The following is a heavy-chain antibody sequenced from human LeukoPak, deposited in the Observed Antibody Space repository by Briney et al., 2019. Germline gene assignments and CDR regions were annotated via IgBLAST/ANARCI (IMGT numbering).Heavy chain of an antibody. D-gene: IGHD3-10*01. J-gene: IGHJ3*02. V-gene: IGHV7-4-1*02. Sequence: GASVKVSCKASGYTFTSYAMNWVRQAPGQGLEWIGWINTNTGNPTYAQGFTGRFVFSLDTSVSTAYLQISSLKAEDTAVYYCARDPYYYGSGSSTTQDAFDIWGQGTMVTVSS. CDR3: ARDPYYYGSGSSTTQDAFDI. CDR2: INTNTGNP. CDR1: GYTFTSYA.